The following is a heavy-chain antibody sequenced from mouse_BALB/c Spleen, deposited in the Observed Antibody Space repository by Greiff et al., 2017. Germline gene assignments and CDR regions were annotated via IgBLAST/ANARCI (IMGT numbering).Heavy chain of an antibody. CDR3: ASLRLPPYAMDY. Sequence: VQGVESGPGLVAPSQSLSITCTVSGFSLTSYGVHWVRQPPGKGLEWLGVIWAGGSTNYNSALMSRLSISKDNSKSQVFLKMNSLQTDDTAMYYCASLRLPPYAMDYWGQGTSVTVSS. J-gene: IGHJ4*01. CDR2: IWAGGST. V-gene: IGHV2-9*02. D-gene: IGHD1-2*01. CDR1: GFSLTSYG.